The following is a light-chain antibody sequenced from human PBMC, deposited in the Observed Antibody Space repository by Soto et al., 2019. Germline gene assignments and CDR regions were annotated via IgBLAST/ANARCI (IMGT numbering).Light chain of an antibody. CDR2: AAS. CDR3: QQHYSYPFT. J-gene: IGKJ5*01. CDR1: PDTHNY. Sequence: DIQMTQSPSSLSAAVGDSVTITCRATPDTHNYLNWYQQRPGKAPRLLIHAASSLQSGVPSRFSGSGSGTDFTLTISSLQPEDFATYYCQQHYSYPFTFGQGTRLEIK. V-gene: IGKV1-39*01.